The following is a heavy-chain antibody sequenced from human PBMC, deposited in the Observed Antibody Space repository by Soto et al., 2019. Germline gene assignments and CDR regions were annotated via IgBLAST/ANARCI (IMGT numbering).Heavy chain of an antibody. CDR2: IIPILGIA. D-gene: IGHD1-20*01. Sequence: VKVSCKASGGTFSSYTISWVRQAPGQGLEWMGRIIPILGIANYAQKFQGRVTITADKSTSTAYMELSSLRSEDTAVYYCAREEYNGTDAVVFNFWAQGTMVTAS. CDR1: GGTFSSYT. V-gene: IGHV1-69*04. J-gene: IGHJ3*01. CDR3: AREEYNGTDAVVFNF.